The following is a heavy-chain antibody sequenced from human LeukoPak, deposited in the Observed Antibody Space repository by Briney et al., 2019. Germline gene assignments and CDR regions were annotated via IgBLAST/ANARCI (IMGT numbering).Heavy chain of an antibody. Sequence: GGSLRLSCAASGFTFSSYGMSWVRQAPGKGLEWASAISGSGGSTYYAASVKGRFTISRDNSKNTLYLQMNSLRAEDTAVYYCAKDPSPRMVRGDRRGYWGQGTLVTVSS. J-gene: IGHJ4*02. CDR2: ISGSGGST. CDR3: AKDPSPRMVRGDRRGY. D-gene: IGHD3-10*01. V-gene: IGHV3-23*01. CDR1: GFTFSSYG.